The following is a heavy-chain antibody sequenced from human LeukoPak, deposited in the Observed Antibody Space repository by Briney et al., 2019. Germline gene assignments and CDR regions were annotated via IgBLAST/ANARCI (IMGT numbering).Heavy chain of an antibody. CDR1: GFTFSSHW. CDR2: IKQDGSDK. D-gene: IGHD3-3*01. V-gene: IGHV3-7*01. J-gene: IGHJ5*02. CDR3: ARVLKGQRSYDFLSGYYNNWFDP. Sequence: PGGSLRLSCAASGFTFSSHWMSWVRQAPGKGLEWVANIKQDGSDKYYVDSVKGRFTISRDNAKNSLYLQMNSLRAEDTAVYYCARVLKGQRSYDFLSGYYNNWFDPWGQGTLVTVSS.